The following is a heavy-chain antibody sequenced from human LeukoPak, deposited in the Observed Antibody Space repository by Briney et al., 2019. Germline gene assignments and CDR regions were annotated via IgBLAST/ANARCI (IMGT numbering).Heavy chain of an antibody. D-gene: IGHD3-3*01. CDR1: GYSISSGYY. CDR3: ARQGRLRFLEWLGSY. J-gene: IGHJ4*02. CDR2: IYHSGST. V-gene: IGHV4-38-2*01. Sequence: SETLSLTCAVSGYSISSGYYWGWIRPPPGKGLEWIGSIYHSGSTYYNPSLKSRVTISVDTSKNQFSLKLSSVTAADTAVYYCARQGRLRFLEWLGSYWGQGTLVTVSS.